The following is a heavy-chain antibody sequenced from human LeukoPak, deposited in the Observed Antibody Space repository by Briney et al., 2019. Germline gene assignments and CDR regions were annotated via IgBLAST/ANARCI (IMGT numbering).Heavy chain of an antibody. CDR1: GGTFSSYA. CDR2: IIPIFGTA. V-gene: IGHV1-69*13. CDR3: ARANRYYDFWSGYYTTPPHYYYGMDV. J-gene: IGHJ6*02. D-gene: IGHD3-3*01. Sequence: ASVKVSCKASGGTFSSYAISWVRQAPGQGLEWMGGIIPIFGTANYAQKFQGRVTITADESTSTAYMELSSLRSEDTAVYYCARANRYYDFWSGYYTTPPHYYYGMDVWGQGTTVTVSS.